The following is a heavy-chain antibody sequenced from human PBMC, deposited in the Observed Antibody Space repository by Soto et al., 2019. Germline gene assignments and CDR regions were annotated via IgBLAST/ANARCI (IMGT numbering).Heavy chain of an antibody. CDR2: IYYRGST. CDR1: GGSISSYY. V-gene: IGHV4-59*12. CDR3: ARFYGDYANWFDP. D-gene: IGHD4-17*01. Sequence: SETLSLTCTVSGGSISSYYLNWIRQPPGKGLEWIGYIYYRGSTNYNPSLKSRVTISVDTSKNQFSLKLSSVTAADAAVYYCARFYGDYANWFDPWGQGTLVTVSS. J-gene: IGHJ5*02.